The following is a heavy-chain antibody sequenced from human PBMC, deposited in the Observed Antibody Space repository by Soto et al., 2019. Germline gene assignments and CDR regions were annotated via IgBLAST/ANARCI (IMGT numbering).Heavy chain of an antibody. D-gene: IGHD1-26*01. CDR3: ARGSGSLYYFDF. CDR1: GFSVSTNY. Sequence: GSLRLSCAASGFSVSTNYMTWVRQAPGKGLEWVSVIYSGGSTYYADSVKGRFAIPRDNSKNTLHLQMNSLRAEDTAVYYCARGSGSLYYFDFWGRGTLVTVSS. V-gene: IGHV3-53*01. CDR2: IYSGGST. J-gene: IGHJ4*02.